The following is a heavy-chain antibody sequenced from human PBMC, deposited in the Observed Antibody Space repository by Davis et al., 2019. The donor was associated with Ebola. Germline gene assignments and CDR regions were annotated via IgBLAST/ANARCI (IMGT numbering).Heavy chain of an antibody. Sequence: GESLKISCTDSVITFSSYAMTWVCQAPGKGLEWVSAISGSGGSTYYADSVKGRFTISRDNSKKTLYLQMNSLRAEDTAGYYCAKSGLSFGVVKYHYGMDVWGKGTTVTVSS. J-gene: IGHJ6*04. CDR1: VITFSSYA. V-gene: IGHV3-23*01. CDR3: AKSGLSFGVVKYHYGMDV. D-gene: IGHD3-3*01. CDR2: ISGSGGST.